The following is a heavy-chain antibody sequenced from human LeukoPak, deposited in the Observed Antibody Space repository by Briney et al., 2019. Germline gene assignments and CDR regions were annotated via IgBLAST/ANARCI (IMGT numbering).Heavy chain of an antibody. V-gene: IGHV4-39*07. CDR1: GGSISSSSYY. D-gene: IGHD3/OR15-3a*01. CDR2: IHYSGST. CDR3: ARSPKDWLLEEAYCFDY. Sequence: SETLSLTCTVSGGSISSSSYYWGWIRQPPGKGLEWIGSIHYSGSTNYNPSLKSRVTISVDTSKNQFSLKLRPVTAADTAVYYCARSPKDWLLEEAYCFDYWGQGTLVTVSS. J-gene: IGHJ4*02.